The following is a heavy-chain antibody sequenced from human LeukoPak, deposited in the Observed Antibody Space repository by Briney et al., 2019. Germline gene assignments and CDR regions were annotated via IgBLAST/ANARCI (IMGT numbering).Heavy chain of an antibody. D-gene: IGHD6-19*01. V-gene: IGHV3-23*01. Sequence: PGGSLRHSCAASGFTFSSYAVSWVRQAPGKGLEWVSAISGSGGSTYYADSVKGRFTISRDNSKNTLYLQMNSLRAEDTAVYYCAKTGYSSGWYRRGYYFDYWGQGTLVTVSS. CDR1: GFTFSSYA. J-gene: IGHJ4*02. CDR3: AKTGYSSGWYRRGYYFDY. CDR2: ISGSGGST.